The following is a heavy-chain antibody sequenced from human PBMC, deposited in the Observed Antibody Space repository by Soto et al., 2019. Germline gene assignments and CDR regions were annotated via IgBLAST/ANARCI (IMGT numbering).Heavy chain of an antibody. CDR1: GGSISSGGYY. V-gene: IGHV4-31*03. CDR3: ASRFELGLLELRQYYYYYYGMDV. J-gene: IGHJ6*02. CDR2: IFYSGST. Sequence: QVQLQESGPGLVKPSQTLSLTCTVSGGSISSGGYYWSWIRQHPGKGLEWIGYIFYSGSTYYNPSLKSRVTISLHTSETQFSLKLSSVTAADTAVYYCASRFELGLLELRQYYYYYYGMDVWGQGTTVTVSS. D-gene: IGHD1-7*01.